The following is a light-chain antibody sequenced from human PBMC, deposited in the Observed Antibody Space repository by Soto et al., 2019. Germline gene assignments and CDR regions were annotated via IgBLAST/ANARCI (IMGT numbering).Light chain of an antibody. Sequence: QSVLTQPPSASGTPGQRVTSSCSGSSSNIGSNTVNWYQQLPGTAPKLLIYSNNQRPSGVPDRFSGSKSGTSASLAISGLQSEDEADYYCAAWDDSLMGVVFGGGTQLTVL. J-gene: IGLJ2*01. V-gene: IGLV1-44*01. CDR2: SNN. CDR1: SSNIGSNT. CDR3: AAWDDSLMGVV.